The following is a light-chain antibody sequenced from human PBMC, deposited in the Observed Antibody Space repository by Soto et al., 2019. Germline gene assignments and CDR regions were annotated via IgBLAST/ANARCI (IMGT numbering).Light chain of an antibody. CDR2: VNSDGSH. V-gene: IGLV4-69*01. CDR1: SGYSRNA. J-gene: IGLJ3*02. Sequence: QSVLTQSPSASASLGASVKLTCTLSSGYSRNAIAWHQQQPEKGPRFLMRVNSDGSHNKGAGIPDRFSGSSSGAERYLTISSLQSEDEADYYCQTWGSAILVVFGGGTKLTVL. CDR3: QTWGSAILVV.